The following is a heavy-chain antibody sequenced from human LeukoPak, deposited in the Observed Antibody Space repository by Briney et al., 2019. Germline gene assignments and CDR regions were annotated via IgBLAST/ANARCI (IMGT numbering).Heavy chain of an antibody. CDR2: TDTSGRYV. CDR3: ARGRSITLLRGVAMSDGFDI. V-gene: IGHV3-21*06. Sequence: NPGGSLRLSCAASGFTSSNYGMNWVRQAPGKGLEWVSFTDTSGRYVYYGDSVKGRFTISRDNAKNLLFLQMNGLRAEDTALYYCARGRSITLLRGVAMSDGFDIWGQGAMVAVSS. CDR1: GFTSSNYG. D-gene: IGHD3-10*01. J-gene: IGHJ3*02.